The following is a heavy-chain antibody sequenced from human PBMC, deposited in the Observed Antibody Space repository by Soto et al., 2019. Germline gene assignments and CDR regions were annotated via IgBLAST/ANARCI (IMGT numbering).Heavy chain of an antibody. Sequence: PGGSLRLSCAASGFTFSSYWMSWVRQAPGKGLEWVANIKQDGSEKYYVDSVKGRFTISRDNAKNSLYLQMNSLRAEDTAVYYCARGGVSLLWFGELPSLYYYYGMDVWGQGTTVTVSS. J-gene: IGHJ6*02. V-gene: IGHV3-7*05. D-gene: IGHD3-10*01. CDR1: GFTFSSYW. CDR2: IKQDGSEK. CDR3: ARGGVSLLWFGELPSLYYYYGMDV.